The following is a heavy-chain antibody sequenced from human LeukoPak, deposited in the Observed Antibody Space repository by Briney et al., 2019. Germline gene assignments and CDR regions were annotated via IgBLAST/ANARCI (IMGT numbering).Heavy chain of an antibody. J-gene: IGHJ4*02. CDR2: IYSGGST. V-gene: IGHV3-53*01. Sequence: GGSLRLSCAASGFTVSSNYMSWVRQAPGKGLEWVSVIYSGGSTYYADSVKGRFTISRDNSKNTLHLQMNSLRAEDTAVYYCARADFWSGYFDYWGQGTLVTVSS. CDR3: ARADFWSGYFDY. D-gene: IGHD3-3*01. CDR1: GFTVSSNY.